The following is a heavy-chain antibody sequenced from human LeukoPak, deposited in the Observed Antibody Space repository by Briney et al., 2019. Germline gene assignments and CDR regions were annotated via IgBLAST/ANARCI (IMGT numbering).Heavy chain of an antibody. CDR2: ISYDGSNK. CDR3: ARQGSSCWYYFDY. V-gene: IGHV3-30*01. D-gene: IGHD6-19*01. CDR1: GFTFSSYA. Sequence: GGSLRLSCAASGFTFSSYAMHWVRQAPGKGLEWVAVISYDGSNKSYADSVKGRFTISRDNSKNTLYLQMNSLRAEDTAVYYCARQGSSCWYYFDYWGQGTLVTVSS. J-gene: IGHJ4*02.